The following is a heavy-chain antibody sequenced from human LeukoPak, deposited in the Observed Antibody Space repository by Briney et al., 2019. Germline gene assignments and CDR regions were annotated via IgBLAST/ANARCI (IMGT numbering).Heavy chain of an antibody. Sequence: EASVKVSCKASVYTFTSYYMHWVRQAPGQGLEWMGIINPSGGSTSYAQKFQGRVTMTRDTSTSTVYMELSSLRSEDTAVYYCARDRRYYYDSSGYIGPFDYWGQGTLVTVSS. CDR3: ARDRRYYYDSSGYIGPFDY. J-gene: IGHJ4*02. D-gene: IGHD3-22*01. CDR2: INPSGGST. V-gene: IGHV1-46*01. CDR1: VYTFTSYY.